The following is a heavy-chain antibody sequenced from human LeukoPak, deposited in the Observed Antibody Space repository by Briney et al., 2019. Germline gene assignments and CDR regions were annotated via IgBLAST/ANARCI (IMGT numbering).Heavy chain of an antibody. D-gene: IGHD6-19*01. CDR1: GFTFSSYE. V-gene: IGHV3-48*03. Sequence: GGSLRLSCAASGFTFSSYEMNWVRQAPGKGLGWLSYISSSGTTKYYADSVKGRFTISRDNAKNSLYLQMNSLRAEDTAVYYCARGSYSSGYYFDYWGQGTLVTVSS. J-gene: IGHJ4*02. CDR2: ISSSGTTK. CDR3: ARGSYSSGYYFDY.